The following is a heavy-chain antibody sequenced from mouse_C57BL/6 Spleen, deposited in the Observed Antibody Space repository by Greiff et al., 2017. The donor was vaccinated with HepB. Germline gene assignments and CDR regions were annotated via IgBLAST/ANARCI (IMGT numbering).Heavy chain of an antibody. CDR2: INPGSGGT. D-gene: IGHD1-1*01. V-gene: IGHV1-54*01. Sequence: QVQLKQSGAELVRPGTSVKVSCKASGYAFTNYLIEWVKQRPGQGLEWIGVINPGSGGTNYNEKFKGKATLTADKSSSTAYMQLSSLTSEDSAVYFCARGTTVVATGWYFDVWGTGTTVTVSS. CDR1: GYAFTNYL. CDR3: ARGTTVVATGWYFDV. J-gene: IGHJ1*03.